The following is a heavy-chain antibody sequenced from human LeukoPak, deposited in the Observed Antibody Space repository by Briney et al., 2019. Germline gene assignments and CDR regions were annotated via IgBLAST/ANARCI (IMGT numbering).Heavy chain of an antibody. Sequence: GGSLRLSCAASGFIFSNSGIHWVRQAPGKGLEWVAFIQNDGTNKYYLDSLKGRFTISRDNFKNTLYLHMNSLRVEDTAVYYCAKGGSSSWYNYFDYWGQGTLVTVSS. V-gene: IGHV3-30*02. D-gene: IGHD6-13*01. CDR3: AKGGSSSWYNYFDY. J-gene: IGHJ4*02. CDR1: GFIFSNSG. CDR2: IQNDGTNK.